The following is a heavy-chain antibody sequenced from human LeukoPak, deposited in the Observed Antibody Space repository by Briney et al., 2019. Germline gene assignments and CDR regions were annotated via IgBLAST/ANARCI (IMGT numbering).Heavy chain of an antibody. V-gene: IGHV1-2*02. Sequence: ASVKVSCKASGYTFTGYYMHWVRQAPGQGLEWMGWINPNSGGTNYAQKFQGRVTMTRDTSISTAYMELSRLRSDDTAVYYCARTLRTFSRGWYSGFDYWGQGTLVTVSS. CDR2: INPNSGGT. J-gene: IGHJ4*02. D-gene: IGHD6-19*01. CDR1: GYTFTGYY. CDR3: ARTLRTFSRGWYSGFDY.